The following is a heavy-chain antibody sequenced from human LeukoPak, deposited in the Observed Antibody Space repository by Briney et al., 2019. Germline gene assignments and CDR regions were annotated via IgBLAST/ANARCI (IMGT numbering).Heavy chain of an antibody. D-gene: IGHD6-13*01. Sequence: SETLSLTCAVNGGTFSGYYCSWLRQPPGKGLEWIGEISHSGTTHYTPSLKTRVTISLDTSKNQFSLKLTSVTAADTAVYYCARGGIVAAADYWGQGTLVTVSS. CDR1: GGTFSGYY. CDR3: ARGGIVAAADY. CDR2: ISHSGTT. V-gene: IGHV4-34*01. J-gene: IGHJ4*02.